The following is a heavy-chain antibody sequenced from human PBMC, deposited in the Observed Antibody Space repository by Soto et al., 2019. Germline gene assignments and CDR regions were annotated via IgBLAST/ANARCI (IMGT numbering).Heavy chain of an antibody. V-gene: IGHV1-2*02. CDR1: GYCFSGYY. J-gene: IGHJ4*02. CDR2: INPNTGGI. D-gene: IGHD2-15*01. Sequence: GASVKVACKASGYCFSGYYLRGVRQAPGQGLEWMGWINPNTGGINYAQRFQGSATMTTDTSLNTAYMELSRLTSADSALYSFARFSCGFDFWGQGTLVTVSS. CDR3: ARFSCGFDF.